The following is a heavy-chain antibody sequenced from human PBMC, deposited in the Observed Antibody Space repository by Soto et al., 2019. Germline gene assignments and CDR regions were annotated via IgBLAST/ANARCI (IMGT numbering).Heavy chain of an antibody. V-gene: IGHV4-30-4*01. D-gene: IGHD5-12*01. J-gene: IGHJ6*02. CDR2: IYYSGST. Sequence: QVQLQESGPGLVKPSQTLSLTCTVFGGSISTGDYFWTWIRQPPGKGLEWIGYIYYSGSTYYNPSLKSRVTLSVDTSKNQFSLKLSSVTAADTAVYYCARGPIVTTIAYGLDVWGQGTTVTVSS. CDR1: GGSISTGDYF. CDR3: ARGPIVTTIAYGLDV.